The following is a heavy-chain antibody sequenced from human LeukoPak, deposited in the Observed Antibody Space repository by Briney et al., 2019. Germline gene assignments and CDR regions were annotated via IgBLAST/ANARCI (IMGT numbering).Heavy chain of an antibody. Sequence: ASVKVSCQASGYTFTSYGISWVRQAHGQGLEWMAWISAYNGNTNYAQKLQGRVTMTTDISTSTAYMELRSLRSDDTAVYYCARDSIAAAGIFYYGMDVWGQGTTVTVSS. CDR1: GYTFTSYG. V-gene: IGHV1-18*01. D-gene: IGHD6-13*01. CDR2: ISAYNGNT. CDR3: ARDSIAAAGIFYYGMDV. J-gene: IGHJ6*02.